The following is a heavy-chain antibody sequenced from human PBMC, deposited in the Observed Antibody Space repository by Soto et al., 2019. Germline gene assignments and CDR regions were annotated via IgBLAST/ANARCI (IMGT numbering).Heavy chain of an antibody. J-gene: IGHJ6*03. Sequence: QVQLVESGGGVVQPGRSLRLSCAASGFTFSRYGMHWVRQAPGKGLEWVAVIWYDGSNKYYEDFVKGRFTISGDNSKNTLYLQMNTRRAADTAVYYCARELTETNYYCYNVDVWGKGTRVTVSS. CDR2: IWYDGSNK. D-gene: IGHD1-7*01. V-gene: IGHV3-33*01. CDR3: ARELTETNYYCYNVDV. CDR1: GFTFSRYG.